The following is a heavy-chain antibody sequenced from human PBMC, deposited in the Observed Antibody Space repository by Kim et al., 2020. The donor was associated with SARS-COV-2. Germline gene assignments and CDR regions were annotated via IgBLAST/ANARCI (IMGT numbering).Heavy chain of an antibody. D-gene: IGHD2-2*01. CDR1: GFTFSTYW. V-gene: IGHV3-7*01. J-gene: IGHJ4*02. CDR2: IRQDGSEK. CDR3: VRGCGRSSCPYFFDF. Sequence: GGSLRLSCAASGFTFSTYWMSWVRQGPEKGLEWVATIRQDGSEKHYVDSVKGRFTISRDNAGNSLSLQLNSLSAEDTAVYYCVRGCGRSSCPYFFDFWGQGALVTVSS.